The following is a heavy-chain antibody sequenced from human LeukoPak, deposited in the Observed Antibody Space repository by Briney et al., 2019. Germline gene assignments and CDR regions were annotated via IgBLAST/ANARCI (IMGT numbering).Heavy chain of an antibody. Sequence: SEPLPLTRSVCGGPLSSFFWRWIRAPPGKGLVGIGYNYYWRRTLQHPSLKSRVTITVDTAKNQFPLELSSVTAADTAVYYCARDGSSSSWTKYWFDPWGQGTLVTVSS. CDR1: GGPLSSFF. CDR3: ARDGSSSSWTKYWFDP. V-gene: IGHV4-59*01. CDR2: NYYWRRT. J-gene: IGHJ5*02. D-gene: IGHD6-13*01.